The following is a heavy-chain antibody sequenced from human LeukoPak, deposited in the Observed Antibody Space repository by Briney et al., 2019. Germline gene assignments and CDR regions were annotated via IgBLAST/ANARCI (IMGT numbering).Heavy chain of an antibody. J-gene: IGHJ5*02. CDR2: INPEYRET. D-gene: IGHD3-22*01. CDR3: TTGTFYSGSGAYLNYFDP. Sequence: ASVKVSCKIFGYTLIKLSIHWVRQAPGGELEWMGGINPEYRETTYIQRFQDRVTMTEDISTDTAYMELSSLRSEDTAVYYCTTGTFYSGSGAYLNYFDPWGQGTLVTVSS. CDR1: GYTLIKLS. V-gene: IGHV1-24*01.